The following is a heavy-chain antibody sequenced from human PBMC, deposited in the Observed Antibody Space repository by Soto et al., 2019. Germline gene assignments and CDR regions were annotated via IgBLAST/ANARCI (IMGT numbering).Heavy chain of an antibody. V-gene: IGHV1-69*06. D-gene: IGHD2-2*01. CDR2: IIPIFGTA. Sequence: SVKVSCKASGGTFSSYAISWVRQAPGQGLEWMGGIIPIFGTANYAQKFQGRVTITADKSTSTAYMELSSLRSEDTAVYYCARGYCSSTSYLHYYYGIAVRGQGTTGTVSS. CDR1: GGTFSSYA. CDR3: ARGYCSSTSYLHYYYGIAV. J-gene: IGHJ6*02.